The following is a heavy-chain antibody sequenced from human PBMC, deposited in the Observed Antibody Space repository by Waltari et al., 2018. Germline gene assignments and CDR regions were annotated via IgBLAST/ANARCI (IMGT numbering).Heavy chain of an antibody. CDR2: IWYDGSNK. V-gene: IGHV3-33*01. Sequence: QVQLVESGGGVVQPGRSLRLSCAASGFTFSSYGMHWVRQAPGKGLEWVAVIWYDGSNKNYADSVKGRFTISRDNSKNTLYLQMNSLRAEDTAVYYCARELPSYDSSGYSRGPFDYWGQGTMVTVSS. CDR3: ARELPSYDSSGYSRGPFDY. D-gene: IGHD3-22*01. J-gene: IGHJ4*02. CDR1: GFTFSSYG.